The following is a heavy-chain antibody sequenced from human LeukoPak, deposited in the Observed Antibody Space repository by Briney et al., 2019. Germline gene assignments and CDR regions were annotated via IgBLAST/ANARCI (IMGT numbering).Heavy chain of an antibody. J-gene: IGHJ6*03. CDR1: GYTFTGYY. Sequence: ASVKVSCKASGYTFTGYYLHWVRQAPGQGLEWMGGVNPNSGGANYAQKFQGRVTMTRDTAISTAYMELSRLRSDDTAVYYCARGGYSYGGYYSYMDVWGKGPTVTVS. D-gene: IGHD5-18*01. CDR3: ARGGYSYGGYYSYMDV. CDR2: VNPNSGGA. V-gene: IGHV1-2*02.